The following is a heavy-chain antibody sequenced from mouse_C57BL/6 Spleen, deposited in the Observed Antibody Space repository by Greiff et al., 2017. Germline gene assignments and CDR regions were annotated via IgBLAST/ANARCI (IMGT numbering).Heavy chain of an antibody. J-gene: IGHJ3*01. CDR2: ISSGGDYI. Sequence: EVKLQESGEGLVKPGGSLKLSCAASGFTFSSYAMSWVRQTPEKRLEWVAYISSGGDYIYYADTVKGRFTISRDNARNTLYLQMSSLKSEDTAMYYCTRDGDYDGYYWFAYWGQGTLVTVSA. V-gene: IGHV5-9-1*02. CDR1: GFTFSSYA. D-gene: IGHD2-3*01. CDR3: TRDGDYDGYYWFAY.